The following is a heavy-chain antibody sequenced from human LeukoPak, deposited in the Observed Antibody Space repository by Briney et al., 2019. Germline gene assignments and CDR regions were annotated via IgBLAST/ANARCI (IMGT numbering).Heavy chain of an antibody. D-gene: IGHD2-21*01. CDR2: IWSDGTHK. J-gene: IGHJ4*02. Sequence: GGSLRLSCTTSGFDFSIYGMNWVRQAPGKGLDWLQNIWSDGTHKYYADSVKGRFTIARDNSENTLYLQLSSLGAEDTALYYCAREGGEVRSSGFDCWGQGTLVTVSS. V-gene: IGHV3-33*01. CDR3: AREGGEVRSSGFDC. CDR1: GFDFSIYG.